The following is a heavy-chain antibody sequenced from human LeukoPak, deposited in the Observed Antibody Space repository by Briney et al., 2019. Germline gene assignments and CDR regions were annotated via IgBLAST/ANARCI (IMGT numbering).Heavy chain of an antibody. V-gene: IGHV3-48*01. D-gene: IGHD2/OR15-2a*01. Sequence: GGSLRLSCAASGFTFSTYSMKWVRQATGKGLEWVSYITSSGGSLYYADSVKGRFTISRDDAKNSLYLQMNSLGAEDTAVYYCARGGFFSDYWGQGTLVTVSS. CDR3: ARGGFFSDY. CDR2: ITSSGGSL. CDR1: GFTFSTYS. J-gene: IGHJ4*02.